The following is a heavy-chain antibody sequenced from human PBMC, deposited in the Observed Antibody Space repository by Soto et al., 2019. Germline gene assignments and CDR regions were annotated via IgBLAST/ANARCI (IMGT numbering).Heavy chain of an antibody. CDR2: INSDGSST. CDR1: GFTFSSYW. Sequence: EVQLVESGGGLAQPGGSLRLSCAASGFTFSSYWMHWVRQAPGKGLVWVSRINSDGSSTSYADSVKGRFTISRDNAKNTLYLQMNSLRAEDTAVYYCARSGGDYGDYYYYMDVWGKGTTVTVSS. V-gene: IGHV3-74*01. J-gene: IGHJ6*03. D-gene: IGHD4-17*01. CDR3: ARSGGDYGDYYYYMDV.